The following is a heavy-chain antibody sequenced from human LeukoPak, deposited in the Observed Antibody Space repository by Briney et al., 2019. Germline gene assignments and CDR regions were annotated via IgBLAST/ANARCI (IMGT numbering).Heavy chain of an antibody. Sequence: SETLSLTCAVYGGSFSGYYWSWIRQPPGKGLEWIGEINHSGSTNYNPSLKSRVTISVDTSKNQFSLKLSSVTAADTAVYYCARVISPLRFLEWLPRGNAFDIWGQGTMVTVSS. D-gene: IGHD3-3*01. CDR1: GGSFSGYY. V-gene: IGHV4-34*01. J-gene: IGHJ3*02. CDR3: ARVISPLRFLEWLPRGNAFDI. CDR2: INHSGST.